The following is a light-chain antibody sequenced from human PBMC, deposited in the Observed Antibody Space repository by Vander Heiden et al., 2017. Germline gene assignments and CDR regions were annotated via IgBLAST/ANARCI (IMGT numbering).Light chain of an antibody. CDR2: GNT. Sequence: QSVLTQPPSVSAAPGHRVSISCTGRSSNIGARYDVHWYQQLPGTAPNLLIYGNTNRPSGVPDRFSASKSGTSASLAITGLQAEDEADYYCQSYDSSLSGWVFGGGTKLTVL. CDR3: QSYDSSLSGWV. CDR1: SSNIGARYD. J-gene: IGLJ3*02. V-gene: IGLV1-40*01.